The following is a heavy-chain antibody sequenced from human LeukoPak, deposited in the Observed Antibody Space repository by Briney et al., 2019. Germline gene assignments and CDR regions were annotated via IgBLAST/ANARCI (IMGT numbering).Heavy chain of an antibody. CDR2: ITWDGGST. CDR3: AKERLRYFDS. Sequence: GGSLRLSCAASGFTFNDYTMHWVRQAPAKGLEWVSLITWDGGSTFYADSVKGRFTISRDNINNFLFLQMNSLRTEDTALYYCAKERLRYFDSWGQGTLVTVSS. D-gene: IGHD3-9*01. CDR1: GFTFNDYT. V-gene: IGHV3-43*01. J-gene: IGHJ4*02.